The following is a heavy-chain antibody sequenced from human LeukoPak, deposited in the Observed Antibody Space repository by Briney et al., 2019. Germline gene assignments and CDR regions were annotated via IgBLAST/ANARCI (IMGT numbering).Heavy chain of an antibody. V-gene: IGHV4-59*01. D-gene: IGHD4-23*01. CDR2: IYYSGST. CDR1: GGSISSYY. Sequence: SETLSLTCTVSGGSISSYYWSWIRQPPGKGLAWSGYIYYSGSTNYNPSLKSRVTISVDTSKNQFSLKLSSVTAADTAVYYCARDRAVVNESGMDVWGQGTTVTVSS. CDR3: ARDRAVVNESGMDV. J-gene: IGHJ6*02.